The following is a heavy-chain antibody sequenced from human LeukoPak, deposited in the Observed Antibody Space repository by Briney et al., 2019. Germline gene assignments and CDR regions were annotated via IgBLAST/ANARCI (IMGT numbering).Heavy chain of an antibody. D-gene: IGHD6-13*01. J-gene: IGHJ6*03. CDR2: IYYSGST. Sequence: SETLSLTCTVSGGSISSYYWSWIRQPPGKGLEWIGYIYYSGSTNYNPSLKSRVTISVDTSKNQFSLKLSSVTAADTAVYYCARDMGIAAHYYYMDVWGKGTTVTVSS. V-gene: IGHV4-59*01. CDR1: GGSISSYY. CDR3: ARDMGIAAHYYYMDV.